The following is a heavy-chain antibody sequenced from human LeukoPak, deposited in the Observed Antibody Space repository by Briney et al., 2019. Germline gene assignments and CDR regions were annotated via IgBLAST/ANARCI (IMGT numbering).Heavy chain of an antibody. CDR3: ARSTEDWNPLDY. J-gene: IGHJ4*02. Sequence: PGASVKVSCKASGYTLTSYGISWVRQAPGQGLEWMGWISAYNGNTNYAQKLQGRVNMTTDTSTSTAYMELRSLRSDDTAVYYCARSTEDWNPLDYWGQGTLVTVSS. V-gene: IGHV1-18*01. CDR1: GYTLTSYG. CDR2: ISAYNGNT. D-gene: IGHD1-1*01.